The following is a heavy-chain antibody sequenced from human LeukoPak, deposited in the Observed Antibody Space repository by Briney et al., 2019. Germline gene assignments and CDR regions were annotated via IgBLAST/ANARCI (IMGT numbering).Heavy chain of an antibody. Sequence: ASVKVSCKVSGYTLTELSMHWVRQAPGKGLEWMGGFDPEDGETIYAQKFQGRVTMTEDTSTDTAYMELSSLRSEDTAVYYCATVGRWSTVVTASFDYWGQGTLVTVSS. J-gene: IGHJ4*02. D-gene: IGHD4-23*01. CDR1: GYTLTELS. CDR3: ATVGRWSTVVTASFDY. V-gene: IGHV1-24*01. CDR2: FDPEDGET.